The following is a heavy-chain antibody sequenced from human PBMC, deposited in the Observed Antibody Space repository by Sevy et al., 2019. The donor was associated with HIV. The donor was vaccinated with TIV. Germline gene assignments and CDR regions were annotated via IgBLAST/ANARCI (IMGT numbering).Heavy chain of an antibody. D-gene: IGHD2-21*01. Sequence: ASVRVSCKASGGTFNNYGINWVRQAPGQGLQWMGGILPLSGLVNYAQNLQGRVAITADESTRTVYMELSSLGFEDTAVYYCARDRPCGSDCYFLDSWGRGALVTVSS. J-gene: IGHJ4*02. V-gene: IGHV1-69*13. CDR3: ARDRPCGSDCYFLDS. CDR2: ILPLSGLV. CDR1: GGTFNNYG.